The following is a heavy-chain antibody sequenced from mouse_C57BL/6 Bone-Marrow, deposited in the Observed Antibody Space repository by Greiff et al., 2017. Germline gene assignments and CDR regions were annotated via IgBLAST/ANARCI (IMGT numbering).Heavy chain of an antibody. CDR3: ERYYFYAMDY. D-gene: IGHD1-1*01. Sequence: LVESGAELARPGASVKLSCKASGYTFTSYGIRWVKQRTGQGLEWIGEIYPRSGNPNYNKKFKGKATLTADKTSSTAYMELRSLTSEVSEVYFCERYYFYAMDYWGQGTSVTVSS. CDR1: GYTFTSYG. V-gene: IGHV1-81*01. J-gene: IGHJ4*01. CDR2: IYPRSGNP.